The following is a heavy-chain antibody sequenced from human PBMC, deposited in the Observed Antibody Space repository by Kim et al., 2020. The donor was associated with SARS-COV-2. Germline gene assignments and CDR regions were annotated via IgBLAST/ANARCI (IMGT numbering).Heavy chain of an antibody. J-gene: IGHJ6*02. CDR1: GGSISSSNW. V-gene: IGHV4-4*02. CDR2: IYHSGST. Sequence: SETLSLTCAVSGGSISSSNWWSWVRQPPGKGLEWIGEIYHSGSTNYNPSLKSRVTISVDKSKNQFSLKLSSVTAADTAVYYCARLGIAAAGLVPDGMDVWGQGTTVTVSS. CDR3: ARLGIAAAGLVPDGMDV. D-gene: IGHD6-13*01.